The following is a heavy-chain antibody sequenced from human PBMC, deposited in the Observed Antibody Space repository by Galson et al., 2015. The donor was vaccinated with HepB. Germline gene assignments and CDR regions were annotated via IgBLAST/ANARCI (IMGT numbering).Heavy chain of an antibody. D-gene: IGHD3-22*01. J-gene: IGHJ4*02. CDR3: AREGLRGYYDSTGYFPFDY. CDR1: GYFFTHFG. V-gene: IGHV1-18*01. CDR2: ICADNGNT. Sequence: SVKVSCKASGYFFTHFGINWVRQAPGQGLEWMGWICADNGNTKYAQKFQGRVTMTTDTSTSTAYVEVRSLRSDDTAVYYCAREGLRGYYDSTGYFPFDYWGQGSLVTVSS.